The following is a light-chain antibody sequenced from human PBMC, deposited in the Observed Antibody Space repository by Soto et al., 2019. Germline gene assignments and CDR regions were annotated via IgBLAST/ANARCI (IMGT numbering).Light chain of an antibody. CDR1: KRDVGAYDY. Sequence: VCRSRWQPYPHPYNGTKRDVGAYDYVSWYQQHPDKAPKLMIYEVSNRPSGVSNRFSGSKSVNTATLTISGLQAEDEAEYYCSSYTSSSTRVFGTGTKVTVL. CDR3: SSYTSSSTRV. V-gene: IGLV2-14*03. CDR2: EVS. J-gene: IGLJ1*01.